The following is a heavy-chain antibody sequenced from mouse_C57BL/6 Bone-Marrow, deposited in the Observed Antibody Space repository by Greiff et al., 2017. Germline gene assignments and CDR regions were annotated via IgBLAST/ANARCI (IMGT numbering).Heavy chain of an antibody. CDR3: ARGRLTGTGWYFDG. J-gene: IGHJ1*03. CDR1: GYAFSSSW. CDR2: IYPGDGDT. D-gene: IGHD4-1*01. Sequence: QVQLQQSGPELVKPGASVKISCKASGYAFSSSWMNWVKQRPGKGLEWIGRIYPGDGDTNYNGKFKGKATLTADKSSSTAYMQLSSLTSEDSAVYVGARGRLTGTGWYFDGWGTGTTVTVSS. V-gene: IGHV1-82*01.